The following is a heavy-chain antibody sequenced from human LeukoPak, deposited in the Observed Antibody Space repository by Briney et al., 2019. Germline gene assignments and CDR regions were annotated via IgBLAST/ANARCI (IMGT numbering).Heavy chain of an antibody. CDR3: AREAEGGYNWFDP. CDR1: GFTFSSYA. V-gene: IGHV3-64*01. CDR2: ISSNGGST. J-gene: IGHJ5*02. Sequence: GGSLRLSCAASGFTFSSYAMHWVRQAPGKGLEYVSAISSNGGSTYYANSVKGRFTISRDNSKNTLYLQMGSLRAEDMAVYYCAREAEGGYNWFDPWGQGTLVTVSS.